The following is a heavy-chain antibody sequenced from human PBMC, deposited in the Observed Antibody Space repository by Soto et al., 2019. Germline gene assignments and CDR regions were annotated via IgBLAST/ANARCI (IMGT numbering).Heavy chain of an antibody. D-gene: IGHD4-17*01. V-gene: IGHV1-69*02. CDR2: IIPILGIA. CDR3: TSDHGDYHAFDI. Sequence: QVQLVQSGAEVQKPGSSVKVSCKASGGTFSSYTISWVRQAPGQGLEWMGRIIPILGIANYAQQFKGRVTSTADKSTSTAYMELSSLRSEDTAVYYCTSDHGDYHAFDIWRQGTMVTVSS. J-gene: IGHJ3*02. CDR1: GGTFSSYT.